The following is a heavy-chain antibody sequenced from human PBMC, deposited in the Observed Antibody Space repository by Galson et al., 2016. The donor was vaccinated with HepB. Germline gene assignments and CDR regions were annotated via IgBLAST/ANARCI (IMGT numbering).Heavy chain of an antibody. CDR3: AKCPHYYDISGYYSL. Sequence: SLRLSCAASGFTFSSYAMSWVRQSPGKGLEWVSAISGSGITYYADSVKGRFTISRDDSNNALYLQMSSLRDEDTAVYYCAKCPHYYDISGYYSLWGQGTLVTVSS. D-gene: IGHD3-22*01. V-gene: IGHV3-23*01. J-gene: IGHJ4*02. CDR1: GFTFSSYA. CDR2: ISGSGIT.